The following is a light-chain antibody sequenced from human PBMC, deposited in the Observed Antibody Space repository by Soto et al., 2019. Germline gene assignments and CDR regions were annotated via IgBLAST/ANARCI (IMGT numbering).Light chain of an antibody. CDR3: GAWDDSLNGYV. Sequence: QSVLTQPPSASGTPGQRVTISCSGSRSNIGSNTVNWYQQLPGTAPKLLIYSNNQRPSGVPDRFSGSKSGTSASLAIIGLQSEDEADYYCGAWDDSLNGYVFGTGTKVTVL. CDR2: SNN. V-gene: IGLV1-44*01. CDR1: RSNIGSNT. J-gene: IGLJ1*01.